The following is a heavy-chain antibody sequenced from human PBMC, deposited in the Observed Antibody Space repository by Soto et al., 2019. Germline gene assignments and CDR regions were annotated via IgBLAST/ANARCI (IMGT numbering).Heavy chain of an antibody. CDR1: GGSISSYY. CDR2: IYYSGST. CDR3: ARAGIKRGYSYGLIDY. V-gene: IGHV4-59*01. J-gene: IGHJ4*02. D-gene: IGHD5-18*01. Sequence: PSETLSLTCTVSGGSISSYYWSWIRQPPGKGLEWIGYIYYSGSTNYNPSLKSRVTISVDTSKNQFSLKLSSVTAADTAVYYCARAGIKRGYSYGLIDYWGQGTLVTVSS.